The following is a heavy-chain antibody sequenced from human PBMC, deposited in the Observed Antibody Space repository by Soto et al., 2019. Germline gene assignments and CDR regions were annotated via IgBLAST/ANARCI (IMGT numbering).Heavy chain of an antibody. Sequence: SVKVSCKASGGTFSSYAISWVRQAPGQGLEWMGGIIPIFGTANYAQKFQGRVTITADKSTSTAYMELSSLRSEDTAVYYCASTDPNYYDSSGPLDYWGQGTLVTVSS. D-gene: IGHD3-22*01. CDR3: ASTDPNYYDSSGPLDY. CDR2: IIPIFGTA. V-gene: IGHV1-69*06. CDR1: GGTFSSYA. J-gene: IGHJ4*02.